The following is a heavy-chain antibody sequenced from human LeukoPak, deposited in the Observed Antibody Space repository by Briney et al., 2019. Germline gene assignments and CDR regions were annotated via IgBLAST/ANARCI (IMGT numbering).Heavy chain of an antibody. D-gene: IGHD3-22*01. Sequence: GASVKVSCKASGHTFTSYGISWVRQAPGQGLEWMGWISAYNGNTNYAQKLQGRVTMTTDTSTSTAYMELRSLRSDDTAAYYCARFHEYDSSGYYGRHRGNWFDPWGQGTLVTVSS. J-gene: IGHJ5*02. V-gene: IGHV1-18*01. CDR1: GHTFTSYG. CDR3: ARFHEYDSSGYYGRHRGNWFDP. CDR2: ISAYNGNT.